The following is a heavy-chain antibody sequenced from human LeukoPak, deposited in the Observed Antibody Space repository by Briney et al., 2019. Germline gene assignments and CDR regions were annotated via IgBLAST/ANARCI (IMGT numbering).Heavy chain of an antibody. V-gene: IGHV3-23*01. CDR1: GFTFSSYA. Sequence: GGSLRLSCAASGFTFSSYAMSWVRQAPGKGLEWVSATSGSGGSTYYADSVKGRFTISRDNSKNTLYLQMNSLRAEDTAVYYCAKGYSGYDYYFDYWGQGTLVTVSS. J-gene: IGHJ4*02. CDR2: TSGSGGST. D-gene: IGHD5-12*01. CDR3: AKGYSGYDYYFDY.